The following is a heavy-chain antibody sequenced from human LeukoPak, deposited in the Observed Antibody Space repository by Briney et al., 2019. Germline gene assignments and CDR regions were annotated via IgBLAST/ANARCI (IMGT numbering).Heavy chain of an antibody. CDR2: IQQDGVEK. V-gene: IGHV3-7*03. J-gene: IGHJ6*02. CDR3: ARNQQLGGHSYYYYGMDV. Sequence: GGSLRLSCAASGFTFSDDWMSWVRQAPGKGLEWVATIQQDGVEKYYVDSVKGRFTISRDNAKRSLYLQMNSLRADDTAIYYCARNQQLGGHSYYYYGMDVWGQGTTVTVSS. CDR1: GFTFSDDW. D-gene: IGHD3-16*01.